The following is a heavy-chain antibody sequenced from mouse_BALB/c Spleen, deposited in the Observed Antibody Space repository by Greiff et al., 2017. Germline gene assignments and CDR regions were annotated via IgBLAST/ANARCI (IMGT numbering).Heavy chain of an antibody. CDR2: VNPYNGGT. J-gene: IGHJ3*01. Sequence: VQLQQSGPELVKPGASVKMSCKASGYTFTDYYMDWVKQSHGESFEWIGRVNPYNGGTSYNQKFKGKATLTVDKSSSTAYMELNSLTSEDSAVYYCARCGNWFAYWGQRTLVTVSA. V-gene: IGHV1-19*01. CDR1: GYTFTDYY. CDR3: ARCGNWFAY. D-gene: IGHD1-1*02.